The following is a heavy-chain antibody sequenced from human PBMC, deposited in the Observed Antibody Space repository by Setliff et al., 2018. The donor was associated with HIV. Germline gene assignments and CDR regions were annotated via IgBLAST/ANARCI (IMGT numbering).Heavy chain of an antibody. CDR1: GGSFSDYY. CDR3: TRRGADSYYPRPLDV. D-gene: IGHD3-10*01. J-gene: IGHJ6*04. V-gene: IGHV4-34*01. CDR2: IKHSGST. Sequence: PSETLSLTCAVYGGSFSDYYWSWIRQPPGKGLEWIAEIKHSGSTNYNPSLKSRVTISVDTSKNQVSLKLTSVTAADTAIYYCTRRGADSYYPRPLDVWGKGTTVTVSS.